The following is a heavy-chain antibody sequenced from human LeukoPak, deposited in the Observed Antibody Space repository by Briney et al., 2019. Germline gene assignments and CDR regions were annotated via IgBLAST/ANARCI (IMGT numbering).Heavy chain of an antibody. CDR3: ARHTSRLRGTMVRGVADFDY. Sequence: SETLSLTCTVSGGSISSYYWSWIRQPAGKGLEWIGRIYTSGSTNYNPSLKSRVTISVDTSKNQFSLKLSSVTAADTAVYYCARHTSRLRGTMVRGVADFDYWGQGTLVTVSS. J-gene: IGHJ4*02. CDR2: IYTSGST. V-gene: IGHV4-4*07. D-gene: IGHD3-10*01. CDR1: GGSISSYY.